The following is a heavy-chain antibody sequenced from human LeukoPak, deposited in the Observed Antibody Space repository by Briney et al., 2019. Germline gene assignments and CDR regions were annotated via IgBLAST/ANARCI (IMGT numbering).Heavy chain of an antibody. CDR2: ISGSGGST. CDR1: GFTFSSYA. CDR3: AKTGGNYGDSPYYYYYMDV. Sequence: GGSLRLSCAASGFTFSSYAMSWVRQALGKGLEWVSAISGSGGSTYYADSVKGRFTISRDNSKNTLYLQMNSLRAEDTAVYYCAKTGGNYGDSPYYYYYMDVWGKGTTVTVSS. J-gene: IGHJ6*03. V-gene: IGHV3-23*01. D-gene: IGHD4-17*01.